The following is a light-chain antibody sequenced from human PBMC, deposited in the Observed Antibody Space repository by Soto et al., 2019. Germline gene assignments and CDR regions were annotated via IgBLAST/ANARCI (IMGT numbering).Light chain of an antibody. V-gene: IGLV2-18*02. CDR1: TRDVGSYNR. Sequence: PPPSVSRAPGQGVTISCPGNTRDVGSYNRVSWYQQPPGTAPKLMIYEVSNRPSGVPDRFSGSKSGNTASLTISGLQAEDEADYYCSSYTSSSTYVFGTGTKVTVL. J-gene: IGLJ1*01. CDR2: EVS. CDR3: SSYTSSSTYV.